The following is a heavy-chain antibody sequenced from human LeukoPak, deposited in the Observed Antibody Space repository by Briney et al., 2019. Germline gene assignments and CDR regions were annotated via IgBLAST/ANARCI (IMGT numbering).Heavy chain of an antibody. J-gene: IGHJ4*02. Sequence: PGGSLRLSCAASGFTFSNYDMNWVRQAPGKGLEWVSFISFASDIIHYTDSVKGRFTISRDNAKDSLFLQMNSLRAEDTAVYYCARDLSGVTGYTYGRGIDYWGQGTLVTVSS. V-gene: IGHV3-48*01. D-gene: IGHD5-18*01. CDR2: ISFASDII. CDR1: GFTFSNYD. CDR3: ARDLSGVTGYTYGRGIDY.